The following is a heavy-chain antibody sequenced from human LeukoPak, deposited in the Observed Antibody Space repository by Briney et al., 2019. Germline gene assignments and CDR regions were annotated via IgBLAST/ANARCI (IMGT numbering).Heavy chain of an antibody. CDR1: GYTFTSYY. V-gene: IGHV7-4-1*02. Sequence: ASVKVSCKASGYTFTSYYMHWVRQAPGQGLEWMGWINTDTGNPTYAQGFTGRFVFSLGTSVSTAYLQISSLKAEDTAVYYCARTGVSIAAAGKFDPWGQGTLVTVSS. CDR2: INTDTGNP. CDR3: ARTGVSIAAAGKFDP. J-gene: IGHJ5*02. D-gene: IGHD6-13*01.